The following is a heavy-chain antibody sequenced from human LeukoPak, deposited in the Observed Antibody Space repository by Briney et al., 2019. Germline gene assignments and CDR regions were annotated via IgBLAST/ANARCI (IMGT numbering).Heavy chain of an antibody. V-gene: IGHV3-23*01. D-gene: IGHD1-26*01. Sequence: GGLRLSCAASGFTFSRYDMSWVRQTPGKGLEWVSAISGSGGSTYYADSVKGRFTISRDNAKNSLYLQMNSLRAEDTAVYYCAREATSPSDYWGQGTLVTVSS. J-gene: IGHJ4*02. CDR2: ISGSGGST. CDR1: GFTFSRYD. CDR3: AREATSPSDY.